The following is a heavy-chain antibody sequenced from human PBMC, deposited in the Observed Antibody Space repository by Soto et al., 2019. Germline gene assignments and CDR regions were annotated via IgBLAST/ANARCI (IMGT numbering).Heavy chain of an antibody. D-gene: IGHD4-4*01. Sequence: ASESLSLTWTVAGGSGSSGRDYWSMIRQPTVKCLEWIGYIYYSWSTNYNHSLKSRVTISVDKSKNPFSLKLSPVTAADKAVYYCASSTGKSPWYFDYWGQGNLVT. CDR3: ASSTGKSPWYFDY. J-gene: IGHJ4*02. CDR1: GGSGSSGRDY. V-gene: IGHV4-61*01. CDR2: IYYSWST.